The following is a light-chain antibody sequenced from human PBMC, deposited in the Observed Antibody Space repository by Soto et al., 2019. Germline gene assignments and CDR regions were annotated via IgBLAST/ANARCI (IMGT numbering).Light chain of an antibody. CDR2: DAS. Sequence: AIQMTQSPSSQSASVGDRVTITCRASQGIRNDLGWYQQKPGKAPKFLIYDASSLQSGVPSRFSGSGSGTDFTLTISSLQPEDFATYYCLQDYNYPYTFGQGTKLEIK. V-gene: IGKV1-6*01. CDR3: LQDYNYPYT. J-gene: IGKJ2*01. CDR1: QGIRND.